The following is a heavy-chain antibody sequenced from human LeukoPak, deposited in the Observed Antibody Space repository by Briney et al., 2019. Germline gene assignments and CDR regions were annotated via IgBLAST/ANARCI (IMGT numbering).Heavy chain of an antibody. CDR1: GGSISSSSYY. D-gene: IGHD3-3*01. V-gene: IGHV4-39*01. CDR3: ARHGYDFWSGFPQYYFDY. J-gene: IGHJ4*02. CDR2: IYYSGST. Sequence: SETLSLTCTASGGSISSSSYYWGWIRQPPGTGLEWIGSIYYSGSTYYNPSLKSRVTISVDTSKNQFSLKLSSVTAADTAVYYCARHGYDFWSGFPQYYFDYWGQGTLVTVSS.